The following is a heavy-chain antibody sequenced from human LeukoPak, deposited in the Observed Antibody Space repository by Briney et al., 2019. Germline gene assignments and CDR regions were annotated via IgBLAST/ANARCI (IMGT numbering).Heavy chain of an antibody. V-gene: IGHV4-39*01. Sequence: SETLSPTCTVSGDSISSSSYYWGWIRQPPGKGLEWIGSIYYSGSTYYNPSLKSRVTISVDTSKNQFSLKLSSVTAADTAVYYCARPSSGSAFDIWGQGTMVTVSS. D-gene: IGHD1-14*01. J-gene: IGHJ3*02. CDR1: GDSISSSSYY. CDR2: IYYSGST. CDR3: ARPSSGSAFDI.